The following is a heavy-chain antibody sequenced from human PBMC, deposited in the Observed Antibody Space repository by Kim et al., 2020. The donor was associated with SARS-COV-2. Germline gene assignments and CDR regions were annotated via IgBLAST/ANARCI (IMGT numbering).Heavy chain of an antibody. J-gene: IGHJ6*02. Sequence: SVKVSCKASRGTFSSYAISWVRQAPGQGLEWMGRIIPILGIANYAQKFQGRVTITADKSMSTAYMELSSLRSEDTAMFYCASDIVVVPAAEYYYYYGMDVWGQGTTVTVSS. V-gene: IGHV1-69*04. CDR3: ASDIVVVPAAEYYYYYGMDV. CDR1: RGTFSSYA. D-gene: IGHD2-2*01. CDR2: IIPILGIA.